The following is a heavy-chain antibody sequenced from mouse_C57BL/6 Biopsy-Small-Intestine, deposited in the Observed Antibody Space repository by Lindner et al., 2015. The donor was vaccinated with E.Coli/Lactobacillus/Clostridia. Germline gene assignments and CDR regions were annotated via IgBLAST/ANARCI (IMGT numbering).Heavy chain of an antibody. CDR2: ILPGSANS. J-gene: IGHJ1*03. Sequence: VQLQESGVELMKPGASVKLSCEATGYNFTDYWIEWVKQRPGHGPEWIGEILPGSANSNYNEKFKGKATFTADTSSSTAYMQLSSLTTEDSAIYYCAIRGDGDFWYFDVWGTGTTVTVSS. D-gene: IGHD2-13*01. CDR1: GYNFTDYW. CDR3: AIRGDGDFWYFDV. V-gene: IGHV1-9*01.